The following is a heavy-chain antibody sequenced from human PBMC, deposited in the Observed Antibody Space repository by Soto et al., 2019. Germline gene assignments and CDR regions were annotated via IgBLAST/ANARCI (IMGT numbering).Heavy chain of an antibody. V-gene: IGHV5-51*01. J-gene: IGHJ4*02. CDR3: ARGNRYDYSDY. CDR2: IYPGDSDT. Sequence: PGESLKISCKGSGYTFTTFWIGWVRQLPGKGLEWMGIIYPGDSDTRYSPSFRGQVTISADKSITTVSLQWSSLKASDTAMYYCARGNRYDYSDYWGQGTLVTVSS. D-gene: IGHD1-1*01. CDR1: GYTFTTFW.